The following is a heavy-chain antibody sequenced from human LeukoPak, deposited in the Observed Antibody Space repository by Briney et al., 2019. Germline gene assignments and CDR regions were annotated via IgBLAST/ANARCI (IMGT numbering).Heavy chain of an antibody. CDR3: ASYLTSIPSGMDV. J-gene: IGHJ6*02. D-gene: IGHD2/OR15-2a*01. CDR1: GFTFSSYW. V-gene: IGHV3-74*01. CDR2: ISTDGSST. Sequence: GGSLRLSCAASGFTFSSYWMHWVRQAPGKGLVWVSRISTDGSSTTHADSVKGRFTISRDNVKNTLFLQMNSLRAEDTAVYYCASYLTSIPSGMDVWGQGTTVTVSS.